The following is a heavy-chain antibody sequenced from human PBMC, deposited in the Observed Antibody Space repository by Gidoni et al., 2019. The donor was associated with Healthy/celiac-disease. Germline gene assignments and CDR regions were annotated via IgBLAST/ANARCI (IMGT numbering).Heavy chain of an antibody. D-gene: IGHD3-22*01. CDR2: IYTSGST. CDR3: ARDLVGGDYYDSSGYYWFDP. V-gene: IGHV4-4*07. Sequence: QVQLQESGPGLVKPSETLSLTCTVSGGSISSYYWSWIRQPAGKGLEWIGRIYTSGSTNYNPSLKSRVTMSVDTSKNQFSLKLSSVTAADTAVYYCARDLVGGDYYDSSGYYWFDPWGQGTLVTVSS. J-gene: IGHJ5*02. CDR1: GGSISSYY.